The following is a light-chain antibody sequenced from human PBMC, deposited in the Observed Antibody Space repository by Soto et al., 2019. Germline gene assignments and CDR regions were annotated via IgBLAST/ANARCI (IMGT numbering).Light chain of an antibody. J-gene: IGKJ4*01. CDR3: QQRSNWPPALT. Sequence: EIVLTQSPATLSLSPGERATLSCRASQSVSSYLAWYQQKPGQAPRLLIYDASNRATGIPARFSGSGSGTDFTLTISSLEPEDFAVYDCQQRSNWPPALTFGGWTKVEIK. V-gene: IGKV3-11*01. CDR1: QSVSSY. CDR2: DAS.